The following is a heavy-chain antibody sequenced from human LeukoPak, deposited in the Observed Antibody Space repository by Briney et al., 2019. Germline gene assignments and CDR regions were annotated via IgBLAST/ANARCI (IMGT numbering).Heavy chain of an antibody. D-gene: IGHD5-24*01. J-gene: IGHJ5*02. Sequence: GESLKISCKGSGYRFTNYWIGWMRQMPGKGLEWMGIIYPGDSDIRYSPSFQGHVTISADKSSSTAYLQWSSLKASDTAMYYCARRGATLGEFDPWGQGTLVTVSS. CDR1: GYRFTNYW. V-gene: IGHV5-51*01. CDR3: ARRGATLGEFDP. CDR2: IYPGDSDI.